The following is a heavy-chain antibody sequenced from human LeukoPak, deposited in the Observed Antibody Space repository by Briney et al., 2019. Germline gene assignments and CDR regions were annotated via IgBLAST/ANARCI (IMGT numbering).Heavy chain of an antibody. CDR2: ISSSSSYI. Sequence: GGSLRLSCAASGFTFSSYSMNWVRQAPGKGLEWVSSISSSSSYIYYADSVKGRFTISRDNAKSSLYLQMNSLRDEDTAVYYCARDPYSGNYGDYYYYYMDVWGKGTTVTNSS. CDR1: GFTFSSYS. D-gene: IGHD1-26*01. CDR3: ARDPYSGNYGDYYYYYMDV. J-gene: IGHJ6*03. V-gene: IGHV3-21*01.